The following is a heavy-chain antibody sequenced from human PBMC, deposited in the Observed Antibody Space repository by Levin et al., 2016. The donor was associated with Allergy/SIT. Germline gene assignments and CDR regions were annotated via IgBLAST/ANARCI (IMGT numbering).Heavy chain of an antibody. CDR3: ARRNRGHSRKYCSSTSCYQNWFDP. D-gene: IGHD2-2*01. V-gene: IGHV4-34*01. J-gene: IGHJ5*02. CDR2: INHSGST. Sequence: WIRQPPGKGLEWIGEINHSGSTNYNPSLKSRVTISVDTSKNQFSLKLSSVTAADTAVYYCARRNRGHSRKYCSSTSCYQNWFDPWGQGTLVTVSS.